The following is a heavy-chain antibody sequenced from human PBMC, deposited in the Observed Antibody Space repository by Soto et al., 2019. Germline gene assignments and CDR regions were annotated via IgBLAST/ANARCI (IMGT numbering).Heavy chain of an antibody. Sequence: QVQLVESGGGVVQPGRSLRLSCAASGFTLSTYTMHWVRQAPGKGLEWVALISYDGSNKYYGDSVKGRFTISRDNSKNTLYLQMNSLRAEDTAVYYCAKDRGYSGYDSLDYWGQGNLVTVSS. V-gene: IGHV3-30*18. CDR3: AKDRGYSGYDSLDY. J-gene: IGHJ4*02. D-gene: IGHD5-12*01. CDR1: GFTLSTYT. CDR2: ISYDGSNK.